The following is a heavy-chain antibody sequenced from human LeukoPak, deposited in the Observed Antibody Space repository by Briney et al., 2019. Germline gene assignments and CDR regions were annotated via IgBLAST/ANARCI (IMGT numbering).Heavy chain of an antibody. Sequence: ASVKVSCKASGGTFSSYAISWVRQATGQGLEWMGWMNPNSGNTGYAQKFQGRLTMTRNTSISTAYMELSSLTSEDTAVYYCARRPSKYYDILTGYYRSEFDYWGQGTLVTVSS. D-gene: IGHD3-9*01. CDR3: ARRPSKYYDILTGYYRSEFDY. J-gene: IGHJ4*02. CDR1: GGTFSSYA. CDR2: MNPNSGNT. V-gene: IGHV1-8*02.